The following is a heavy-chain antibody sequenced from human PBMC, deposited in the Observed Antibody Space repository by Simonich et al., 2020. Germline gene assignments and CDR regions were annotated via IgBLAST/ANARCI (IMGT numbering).Heavy chain of an antibody. CDR3: AKDLGERITMIVVVIDAFDI. CDR2: ISGSGCST. J-gene: IGHJ3*02. CDR1: GFTFSSYA. Sequence: GGGLVQPGGSLRLSCAASGFTFSSYAMSWVRQAPGNGLGWVSAISGSGCSTYYADSVKGRFTISIDNSKNTLYLQMNSLRAEDTAVYYCAKDLGERITMIVVVIDAFDIWGQGTMVTVSS. V-gene: IGHV3-23*01. D-gene: IGHD3-22*01.